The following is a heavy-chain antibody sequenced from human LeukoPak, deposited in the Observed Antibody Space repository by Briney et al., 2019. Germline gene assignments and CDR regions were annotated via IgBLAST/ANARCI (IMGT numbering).Heavy chain of an antibody. D-gene: IGHD2-15*01. CDR2: IYPNSGAT. Sequence: ASVKVSCRTSGYTFTAYYMYWLRQAPGQGLECMGWIYPNSGATGYAQNFQGRVTMTRDTSVSTIYMELSRLRSDDTAVYYCARSGVPDTPDFDYWGQGNLVPV. V-gene: IGHV1-2*02. CDR1: GYTFTAYY. CDR3: ARSGVPDTPDFDY. J-gene: IGHJ4*01.